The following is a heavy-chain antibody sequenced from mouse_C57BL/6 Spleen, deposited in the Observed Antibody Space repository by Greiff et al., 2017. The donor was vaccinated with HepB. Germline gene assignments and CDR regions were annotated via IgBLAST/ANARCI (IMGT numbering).Heavy chain of an antibody. CDR3: ARFLKLPDFDY. CDR1: GYTFTDYY. J-gene: IGHJ2*01. V-gene: IGHV1-76*01. D-gene: IGHD1-1*01. Sequence: VKLVESGAELVRPGASVKLSCKASGYTFTDYYINWVKQRPGQGLEWIARIYPGSGNTYYNEKFKGKATLTAEKSSSTAYMQLSSLTSEDSAVYFCARFLKLPDFDYWGQGTTLTVSS. CDR2: IYPGSGNT.